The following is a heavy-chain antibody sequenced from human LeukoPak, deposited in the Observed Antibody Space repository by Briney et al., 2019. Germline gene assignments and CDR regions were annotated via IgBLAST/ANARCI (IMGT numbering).Heavy chain of an antibody. J-gene: IGHJ6*03. V-gene: IGHV1-18*01. CDR1: GYTFTSYG. CDR3: AREPYYYGSGSPQTYYMDV. CDR2: ISAYNGNT. Sequence: ASVKVSCKASGYTFTSYGISWVRQAPGQGLEWMGWISAYNGNTNYAQKLQGRVTMTTDTSTSTAYMELRSLRSEDTAVYYCAREPYYYGSGSPQTYYMDVWGKGTTVTISS. D-gene: IGHD3-10*01.